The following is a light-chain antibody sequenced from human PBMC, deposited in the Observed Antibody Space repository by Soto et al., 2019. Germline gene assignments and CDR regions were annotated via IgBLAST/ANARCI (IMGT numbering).Light chain of an antibody. CDR1: QSVSSSY. J-gene: IGKJ4*01. CDR2: GAS. Sequence: EIVLTQSPVTLSLSPGERATLSCRASQSVSSSYLAWYQQKPGQAPRLLTYGASSRATGIPDRFSGSGSGTDFTLTISRLEPEDFAVYHCQQYDTSPLTFGGGTKVDIK. CDR3: QQYDTSPLT. V-gene: IGKV3-20*01.